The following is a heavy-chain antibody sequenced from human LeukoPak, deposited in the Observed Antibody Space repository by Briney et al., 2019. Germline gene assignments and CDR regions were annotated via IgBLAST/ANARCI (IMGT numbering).Heavy chain of an antibody. CDR1: GGSFSGYY. J-gene: IGHJ4*02. V-gene: IGHV4-34*01. CDR3: ARGAGSSWYTPHFDY. D-gene: IGHD6-13*01. Sequence: SETLSLTCAVYGGSFSGYYWSWIRQPPGKGLEWLGEINHSGSTNYNPSLKSRVTISVDTSKNQFSLKLSSVTAADTAVYYCARGAGSSWYTPHFDYWGQGTLVTVSS. CDR2: INHSGST.